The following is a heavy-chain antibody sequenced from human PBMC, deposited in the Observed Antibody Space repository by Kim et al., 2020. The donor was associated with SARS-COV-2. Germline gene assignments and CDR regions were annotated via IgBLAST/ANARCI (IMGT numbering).Heavy chain of an antibody. Sequence: GGSLSLSCAAFGFTFNTYTMDWVRQAPGKGLEWVSSITVSSTHIYYADSVKGRFTISRDNARNSVYLQMNSLRVDDTAVYYCARGWFGQVGDYWGQGTRVTVSS. CDR3: ARGWFGQVGDY. V-gene: IGHV3-21*01. CDR2: ITVSSTHI. D-gene: IGHD3-10*01. J-gene: IGHJ4*02. CDR1: GFTFNTYT.